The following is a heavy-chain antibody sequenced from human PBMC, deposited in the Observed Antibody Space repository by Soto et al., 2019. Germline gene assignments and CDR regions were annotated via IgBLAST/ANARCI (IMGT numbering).Heavy chain of an antibody. CDR3: AKDIRRSFGVVPNWFDP. CDR2: ISYDGSNK. D-gene: IGHD3-3*01. CDR1: GFTFISYG. Sequence: PGGSLRLSCASSGFTFISYGMHWVRQAPGKGLEWVAVISYDGSNKYYADSVKGRFTISRDNSKNTLYLQMNSLRAEDTAVYYCAKDIRRSFGVVPNWFDPWGQGTLVTVSS. J-gene: IGHJ5*02. V-gene: IGHV3-30*18.